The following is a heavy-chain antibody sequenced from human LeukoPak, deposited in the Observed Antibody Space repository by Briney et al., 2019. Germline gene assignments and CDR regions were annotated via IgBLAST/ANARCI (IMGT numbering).Heavy chain of an antibody. CDR2: ISSSSSHI. CDR1: GFTFSRYS. D-gene: IGHD3-22*01. V-gene: IGHV3-21*01. Sequence: KTGGSLRLSCAASGFTFSRYSMNWVRQAPGKGLEWVSSISSSSSHIYYADSVTGRFTVSRDNAKNSLYLQMNSLRAEDTAVYYCARDRSVVLTWAAVDYWGQGTLVTVSS. CDR3: ARDRSVVLTWAAVDY. J-gene: IGHJ4*02.